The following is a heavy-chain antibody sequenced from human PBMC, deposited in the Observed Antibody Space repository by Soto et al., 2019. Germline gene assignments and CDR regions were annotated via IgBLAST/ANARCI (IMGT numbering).Heavy chain of an antibody. J-gene: IGHJ6*02. Sequence: SETLSLTCAVYGGSFSGYYWSWIRQPPGKGLEWIGEINHSGSTNYNPSLKSRVTISVDTSKNQFSLKLSSVTAADTAVYYCARSGLRFLEWFLVWGQGTKVTVSS. CDR1: GGSFSGYY. D-gene: IGHD3-3*01. V-gene: IGHV4-34*01. CDR2: INHSGST. CDR3: ARSGLRFLEWFLV.